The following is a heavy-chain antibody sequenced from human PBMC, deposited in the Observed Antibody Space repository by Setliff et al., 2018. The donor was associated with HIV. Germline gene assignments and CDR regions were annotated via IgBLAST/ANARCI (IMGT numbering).Heavy chain of an antibody. J-gene: IGHJ4*02. V-gene: IGHV3-21*01. D-gene: IGHD3-10*01. Sequence: PGGSLRLSCVSSTFSLASYSMNWVRQAPGKGLEWVSSISSSGSYIYYADSLQGRFTNSRENADNSLFLQMNNLRLDDTGVYYCARGPLRFGALFPDYWGQGTLVTVSS. CDR1: TFSLASYS. CDR2: ISSSGSYI. CDR3: ARGPLRFGALFPDY.